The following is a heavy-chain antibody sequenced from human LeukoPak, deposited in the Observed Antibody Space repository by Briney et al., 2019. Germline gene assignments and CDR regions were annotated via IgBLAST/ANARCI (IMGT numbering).Heavy chain of an antibody. CDR2: IYYSGST. CDR3: ARAAAATGWADY. V-gene: IGHV4-39*07. J-gene: IGHJ4*02. Sequence: PSETLSLTCTVSGGSISSSSYYWGWIRQPPGKGLEWIGSIYYSGSTYYNPSLKSRVTISVDTSKNQFSLKLSSVTAADTAVYYCARAAAATGWADYWGQGTLVTVSS. D-gene: IGHD6-13*01. CDR1: GGSISSSSYY.